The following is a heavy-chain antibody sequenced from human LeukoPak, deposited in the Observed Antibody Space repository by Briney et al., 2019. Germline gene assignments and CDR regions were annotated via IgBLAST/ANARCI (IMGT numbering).Heavy chain of an antibody. Sequence: GGSLRLSCAASGFTLSDYYMSWIRQAPGKGLEWVSYISSSGSTIYYADSVKGRFTISRDNAKNSLYLQMVSLRAEDTAVYYCARLVVVAATGGYYMDVWGKGTTVTVSS. D-gene: IGHD2-15*01. J-gene: IGHJ6*03. CDR2: ISSSGSTI. CDR3: ARLVVVAATGGYYMDV. V-gene: IGHV3-11*01. CDR1: GFTLSDYY.